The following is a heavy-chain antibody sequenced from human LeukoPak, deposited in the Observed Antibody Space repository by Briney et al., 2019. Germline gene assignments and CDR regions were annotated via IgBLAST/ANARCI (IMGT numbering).Heavy chain of an antibody. CDR1: GGSISSYY. D-gene: IGHD1-26*01. V-gene: IGHV4-59*01. J-gene: IGHJ3*02. CDR3: ARVRGKWEPLDAFDI. CDR2: IYYSGST. Sequence: SETLSLTCTVSGGSISSYYWSWIRQPPGKELEWIGYIYYSGSTNYNPSLKSRVTISVDTSKNQFSLKLSSVTAADTAVYYCARVRGKWEPLDAFDIWGQGTMVTVSS.